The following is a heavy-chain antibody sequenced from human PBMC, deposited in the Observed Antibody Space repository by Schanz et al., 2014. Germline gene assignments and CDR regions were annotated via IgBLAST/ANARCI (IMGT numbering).Heavy chain of an antibody. CDR1: GFTVDSNY. J-gene: IGHJ3*02. D-gene: IGHD3-10*01. Sequence: EVQVVESGGGLVQPGGSLRLSCAASGFTVDSNYMSWVRQAPGKGLEWVSIIYPDGSTNYGDSMKGRFTVSRDEWKNTLYLQMNSLRGEDSAVYYCARPSGSYFWAFDIWGQGTMVTVSS. CDR3: ARPSGSYFWAFDI. V-gene: IGHV3-66*01. CDR2: IYPDGST.